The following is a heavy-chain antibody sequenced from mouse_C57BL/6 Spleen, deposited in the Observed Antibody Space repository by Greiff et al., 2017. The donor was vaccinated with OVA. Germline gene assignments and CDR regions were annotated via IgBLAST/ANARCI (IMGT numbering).Heavy chain of an antibody. J-gene: IGHJ3*01. CDR1: GYAFSSSW. CDR2: IYPGDGDT. CDR3: ADGLFAY. V-gene: IGHV1-82*01. Sequence: VQLQQSGPELVKPGASVKISCKASGYAFSSSWMNWVKQRPGKGLEWIGRIYPGDGDTNDNGKFKGKATLTADKSSSTAYMQLSSLTSEDSAVYFCADGLFAYWGQGTLVTVSA. D-gene: IGHD2-3*01.